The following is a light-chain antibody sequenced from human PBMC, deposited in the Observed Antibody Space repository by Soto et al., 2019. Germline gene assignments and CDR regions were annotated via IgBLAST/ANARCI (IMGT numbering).Light chain of an antibody. V-gene: IGKV1-5*03. CDR3: LHYNSYSRT. CDR2: KAS. Sequence: DIQMTQSPSTLSASIGDRVAITCRASDNIGPWVAWYQQKPGKAPKLLIYKASTLETGAPSRFAGSGSGTGFTLTITRLQPEDFATYYCLHYNSYSRTFGQGTKVDIK. J-gene: IGKJ1*01. CDR1: DNIGPW.